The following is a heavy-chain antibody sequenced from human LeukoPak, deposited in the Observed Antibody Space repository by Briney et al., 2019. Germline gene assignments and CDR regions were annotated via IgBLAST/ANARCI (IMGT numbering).Heavy chain of an antibody. CDR1: GGSLSSSNYY. D-gene: IGHD4-17*01. CDR3: ARGNYGDYVGTLNFDY. J-gene: IGHJ4*02. V-gene: IGHV4-39*07. Sequence: PSETLSLTCSVSGGSLSSSNYYWGWIRQPPGKGLEWIGNFYYSGNTYYNPSLKSRVTISVDTSKNQFSLKLSSVTAADTAVYYCARGNYGDYVGTLNFDYWGQGTLVTVSS. CDR2: FYYSGNT.